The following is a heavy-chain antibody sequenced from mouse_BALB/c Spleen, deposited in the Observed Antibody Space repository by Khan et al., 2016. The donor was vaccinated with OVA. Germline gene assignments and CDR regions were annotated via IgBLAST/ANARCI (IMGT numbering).Heavy chain of an antibody. V-gene: IGHV1-4*01. CDR1: GYTFTSYT. CDR3: ARRTTGYAMDY. D-gene: IGHD2-14*01. Sequence: QVRLQQSGAELARPGASVKMSCKASGYTFTSYTMHWVKQRPGQGLEWIGYINPSSGYTNYNQKFKDKATLTADKSSSTAYMQLSSLTSEDSVVYYCARRTTGYAMDYWGQGTSGTVSS. CDR2: INPSSGYT. J-gene: IGHJ4*01.